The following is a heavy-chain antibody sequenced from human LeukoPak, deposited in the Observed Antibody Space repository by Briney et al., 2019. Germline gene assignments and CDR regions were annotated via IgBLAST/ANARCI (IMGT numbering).Heavy chain of an antibody. CDR1: GFTFSSYA. CDR3: AAAYFGVDQFYYGMDV. V-gene: IGHV3-23*05. Sequence: GGSLRLSCAASGFTFSSYAMSWVRQAPGKGLEWVSAIDISGTSTYYADSVRGRFTISKDTSKNTLYLQLNSLRAEDTAIYYCAAAYFGVDQFYYGMDVWGQGTTVTVSS. CDR2: IDISGTST. D-gene: IGHD3-3*01. J-gene: IGHJ6*02.